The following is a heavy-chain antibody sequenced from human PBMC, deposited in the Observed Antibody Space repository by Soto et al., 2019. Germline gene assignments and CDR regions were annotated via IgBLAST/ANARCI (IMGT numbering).Heavy chain of an antibody. J-gene: IGHJ3*02. CDR1: GYTLTELS. Sequence: GASVKVSCKGSGYTLTELSMHWVRQAPGKGLEWMGGFDPEDGETIYAQKFQGRVTMTEDTSTDTAYMELSSLRSEDTAVYYCETGTNSDVFDIWGQGTMVTVSS. D-gene: IGHD2-8*01. V-gene: IGHV1-24*01. CDR3: ETGTNSDVFDI. CDR2: FDPEDGET.